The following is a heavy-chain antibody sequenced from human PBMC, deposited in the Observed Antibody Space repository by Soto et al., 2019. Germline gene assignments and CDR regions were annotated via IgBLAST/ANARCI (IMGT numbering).Heavy chain of an antibody. D-gene: IGHD2-2*01. Sequence: GGSLRLSCAASGFTFSSYAMSWVRQAPGKGLEWVSAISGSGGSTYYADSVKGRFTISRDNSKNTLYLQMNSLRAEDTAVYYCAKTGIGDIVVVPAAYDDAFDIWGQGTMVTVSS. V-gene: IGHV3-23*01. CDR3: AKTGIGDIVVVPAAYDDAFDI. J-gene: IGHJ3*02. CDR2: ISGSGGST. CDR1: GFTFSSYA.